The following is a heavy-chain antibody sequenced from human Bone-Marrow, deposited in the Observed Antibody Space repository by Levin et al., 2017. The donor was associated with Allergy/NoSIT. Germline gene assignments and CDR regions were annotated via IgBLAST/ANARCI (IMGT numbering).Heavy chain of an antibody. J-gene: IGHJ4*02. D-gene: IGHD3-9*01. CDR1: GGSISSSSYY. Sequence: PSDTLSLTCTVSGGSISSSSYYWGWIRQPPGKGLEWIGSIYYSGSTYYNPSLKSRVTISVDTSKNQFSLKLSSVTAADTAVYYCARHDDILTGYPTIGGYYFDYWGQGTLVTVSS. CDR3: ARHDDILTGYPTIGGYYFDY. CDR2: IYYSGST. V-gene: IGHV4-39*01.